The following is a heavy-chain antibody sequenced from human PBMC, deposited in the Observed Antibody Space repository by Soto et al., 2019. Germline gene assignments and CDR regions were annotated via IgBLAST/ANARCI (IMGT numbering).Heavy chain of an antibody. V-gene: IGHV3-21*06. D-gene: IGHD3-10*01. CDR1: GFSFSSYS. CDR3: ARDYGSGFDP. J-gene: IGHJ5*02. CDR2: IRSSSSYI. Sequence: GGSLRLSCAASGFSFSSYSMNWVRQAPGKGLEWVSSIRSSSSYIYYADPVKGRFTISRDNAKNSLYLQMNSLRAEDTAVYYCARDYGSGFDPWGQGTLVTVSS.